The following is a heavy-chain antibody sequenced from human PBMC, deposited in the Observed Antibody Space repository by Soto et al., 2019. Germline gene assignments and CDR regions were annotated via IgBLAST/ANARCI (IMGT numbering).Heavy chain of an antibody. J-gene: IGHJ6*03. CDR2: ISGSGGST. CDR1: GFTFSSYA. D-gene: IGHD3-9*01. CDR3: AKARNPYDISFHYMDV. Sequence: PGGSLRLSCAASGFTFSSYAMSWVRQAPGKGLEWVSAISGSGGSTYYADSVKGRFTISRDNSKNTLYLQMNSLRAEDTAVYYCAKARNPYDISFHYMDVWGKGTTVTVSS. V-gene: IGHV3-23*01.